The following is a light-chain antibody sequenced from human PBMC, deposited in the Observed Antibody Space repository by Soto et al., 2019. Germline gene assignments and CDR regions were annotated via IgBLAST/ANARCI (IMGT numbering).Light chain of an antibody. Sequence: PGERVTLSCRASQSVSSSYLTWYQQKPGQAPRLLIYGASTRATSIPARFSGSGSGTDFTLTISSLQPEDFAVYYCQQDYNLPMYTFGQVTKLEIK. J-gene: IGKJ2*01. CDR3: QQDYNLPMYT. CDR1: QSVSSSY. CDR2: GAS. V-gene: IGKV3D-7*01.